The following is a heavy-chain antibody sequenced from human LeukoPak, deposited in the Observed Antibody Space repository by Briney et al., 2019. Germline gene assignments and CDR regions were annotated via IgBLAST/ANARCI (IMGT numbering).Heavy chain of an antibody. J-gene: IGHJ4*02. D-gene: IGHD3-10*01. V-gene: IGHV3-74*01. CDR3: ARDGGATMVRGVATYDS. CDR1: GFTFNSYW. Sequence: GGSLRLSCAASGFTFNSYWMHWVRQAPGKGLVWVARISTDGSSTSYADSVKGRFTISRDNAKSSLFLQMNSLRAEDTAVYYCARDGGATMVRGVATYDSWGQGTLVTVSS. CDR2: ISTDGSST.